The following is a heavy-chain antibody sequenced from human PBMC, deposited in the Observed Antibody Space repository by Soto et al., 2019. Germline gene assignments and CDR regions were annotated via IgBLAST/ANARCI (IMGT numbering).Heavy chain of an antibody. CDR1: GFTFSYYE. CDR3: ARDTGRASADL. V-gene: IGHV3-48*03. J-gene: IGHJ5*02. CDR2: ISHTDRLT. D-gene: IGHD6-13*01. Sequence: EVQLAESGGDLVQPGGSLRLSCVGSGFTFSYYEMNWVRQAPGKGLERVAFISHTDRLTHYPDSVKGRFTISRDTAQNSLYLVMTSLRVEDTGVYYCARDTGRASADLWGQGTLVTVSS.